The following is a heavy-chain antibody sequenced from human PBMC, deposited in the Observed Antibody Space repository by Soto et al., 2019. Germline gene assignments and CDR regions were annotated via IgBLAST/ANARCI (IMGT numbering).Heavy chain of an antibody. CDR1: GGTFSRYA. D-gene: IGHD5-18*01. Sequence: SVKVSCKASGGTFSRYAMNWVRQAPGQGLEWMGGIIPMFGTADYAQKFQARVTITADESTSTAYMELSSLTSEDTAVYYCARPVLMDTGVRYYYGMDFWGQGTTVTVSS. J-gene: IGHJ6*02. V-gene: IGHV1-69*01. CDR2: IIPMFGTA. CDR3: ARPVLMDTGVRYYYGMDF.